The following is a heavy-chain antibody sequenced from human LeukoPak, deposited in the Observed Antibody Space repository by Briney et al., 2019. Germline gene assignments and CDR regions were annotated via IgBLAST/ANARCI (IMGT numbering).Heavy chain of an antibody. J-gene: IGHJ4*02. D-gene: IGHD6-19*01. Sequence: SETLSLTCTVSGGSISSGGYYYSWIRQHPEKGLEWIGYIYYSGSTYYNPSLKSRVTISVDTSKNQFSLKLSSVTAADTAVYYCASENIAVAGRFDYWGQGTLVTVSS. V-gene: IGHV4-31*03. CDR3: ASENIAVAGRFDY. CDR1: GGSISSGGYY. CDR2: IYYSGST.